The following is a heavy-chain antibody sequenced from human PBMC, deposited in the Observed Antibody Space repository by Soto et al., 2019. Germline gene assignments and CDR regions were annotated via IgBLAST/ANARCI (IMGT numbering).Heavy chain of an antibody. Sequence: PSETLSLTCTVSGGSISSYYWSWIRQPPGKGLEWIGYIYYSGSTNYNPSLKSRVTISVDTSKNQFSLKLSSVTAADTAVYYCARWGITGTSVHYYYGMDVWGQGTTVTVSS. J-gene: IGHJ6*02. D-gene: IGHD1-7*01. CDR1: GGSISSYY. CDR2: IYYSGST. CDR3: ARWGITGTSVHYYYGMDV. V-gene: IGHV4-59*01.